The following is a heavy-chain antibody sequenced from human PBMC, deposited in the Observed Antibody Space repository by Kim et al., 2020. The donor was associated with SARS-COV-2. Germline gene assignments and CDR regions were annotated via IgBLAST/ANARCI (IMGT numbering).Heavy chain of an antibody. CDR1: GFTFSSYA. Sequence: GGSLRLSCAASGFTFSSYAMHWVRQAPGKGLEWVAVISYDGSNKYYADSVKGRFTISRDNSKNTLYLQMNSLRAEDTAVYYCARFPVDHDYGGKVGDYWGQGTLVTVSS. V-gene: IGHV3-30*04. CDR3: ARFPVDHDYGGKVGDY. CDR2: ISYDGSNK. D-gene: IGHD4-17*01. J-gene: IGHJ4*02.